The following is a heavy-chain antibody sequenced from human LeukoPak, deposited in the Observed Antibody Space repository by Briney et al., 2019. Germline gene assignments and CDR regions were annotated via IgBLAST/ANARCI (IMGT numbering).Heavy chain of an antibody. Sequence: SETLSLTCTVSGASLSSYYWSWIRQPPGKGLEWIGYIYYSGSTNYNPSLKSRVTISVDTSKNQFSLKLSSVTAADTAVYYCARGPNWNDRLEFDPWGQGTLVTVSS. CDR3: ARGPNWNDRLEFDP. J-gene: IGHJ5*02. V-gene: IGHV4-59*01. CDR2: IYYSGST. D-gene: IGHD1-20*01. CDR1: GASLSSYY.